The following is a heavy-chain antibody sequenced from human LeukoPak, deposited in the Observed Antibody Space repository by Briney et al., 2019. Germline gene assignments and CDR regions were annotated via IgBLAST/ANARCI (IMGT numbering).Heavy chain of an antibody. CDR3: ARDSGSEWELLPFDY. Sequence: ASVKVSCKASGYTFTGYGISWVRQAPGQGLEWMGWISAYNGSTNYAQKLQGRVTMTTDTSTSTAYMELRSLRSDDTAVYYCARDSGSEWELLPFDYWGQGTLVTVSS. CDR1: GYTFTGYG. J-gene: IGHJ4*02. V-gene: IGHV1-18*01. CDR2: ISAYNGST. D-gene: IGHD1-26*01.